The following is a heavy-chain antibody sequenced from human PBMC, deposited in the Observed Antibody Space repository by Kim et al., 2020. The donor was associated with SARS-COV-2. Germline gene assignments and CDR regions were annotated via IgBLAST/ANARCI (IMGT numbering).Heavy chain of an antibody. CDR2: IYYSGST. D-gene: IGHD4-4*01. CDR3: ARRRVTTVHFDY. J-gene: IGHJ4*02. Sequence: SQTLSLTCTVSGGSISSSSYYWGWIRQPPGKGLEWIGSIYYSGSTYYNPSLKSRVTISVDTSKNQFSLKLSSVTAADTAVYYCARRRVTTVHFDYWGQGTLVTVSS. CDR1: GGSISSSSYY. V-gene: IGHV4-39*01.